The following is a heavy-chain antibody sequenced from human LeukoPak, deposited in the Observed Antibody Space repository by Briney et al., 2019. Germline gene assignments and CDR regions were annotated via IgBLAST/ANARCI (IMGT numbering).Heavy chain of an antibody. CDR3: TSRDC. J-gene: IGHJ4*02. CDR2: ISAYNGNT. D-gene: IGHD2-21*02. CDR1: GYTFTSYG. V-gene: IGHV1-18*01. Sequence: ASVTVSCKASGYTFTSYGITWVRQAPGQGLEWMGWISAYNGNTIYTQKLQGRVTMTTDTSTTTAYIELRSLRSDDTAVYYCTSRDCWGQGTLVTVSS.